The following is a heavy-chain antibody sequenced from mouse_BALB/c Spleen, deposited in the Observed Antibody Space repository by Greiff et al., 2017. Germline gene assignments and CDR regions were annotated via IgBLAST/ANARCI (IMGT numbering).Heavy chain of an antibody. CDR3: ARRGPTVPFDY. V-gene: IGHV5-12-2*01. D-gene: IGHD1-1*01. J-gene: IGHJ2*01. Sequence: EVNVVESGGGLVKPGGSLKLSCAASGFPLSSYTMSWVRQTPEKRLEWVAYISNGGGSTYYPDTVKGRFTISRDNAKNTLYLQMSSLKSEDTAMYYCARRGPTVPFDYWGQGTTLTVSS. CDR2: ISNGGGST. CDR1: GFPLSSYT.